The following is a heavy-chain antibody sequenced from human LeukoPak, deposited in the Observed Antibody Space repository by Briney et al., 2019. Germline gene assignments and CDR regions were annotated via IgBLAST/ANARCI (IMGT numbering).Heavy chain of an antibody. J-gene: IGHJ4*02. CDR2: INHSGST. Sequence: SETLSLTCAVSGGSFSGYYWSWIRQPPGKXXXWIGEINHSGSTNYNPSLKSRVTISVDTSKNQFSLKLSSVTAADTAVYYCARGRGVRGSLDYWGQGTPVTVSS. CDR3: ARGRGVRGSLDY. V-gene: IGHV4-34*01. CDR1: GGSFSGYY. D-gene: IGHD3-10*01.